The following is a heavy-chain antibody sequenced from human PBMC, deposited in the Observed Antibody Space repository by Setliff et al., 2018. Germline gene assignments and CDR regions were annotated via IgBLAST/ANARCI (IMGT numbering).Heavy chain of an antibody. CDR3: AREQWLDPPGYYYMDV. CDR1: GGSINEYY. J-gene: IGHJ6*03. CDR2: IYSDENT. D-gene: IGHD6-19*01. V-gene: IGHV4-4*07. Sequence: SETLSLTCSVSGGSINEYYWSWFRQPAGKGLEWIGRIYSDENTDYNPSLKSRVTMSADTSKNQFSLKLNSVTAADMAVYYCAREQWLDPPGYYYMDVWAKGTTVTVSS.